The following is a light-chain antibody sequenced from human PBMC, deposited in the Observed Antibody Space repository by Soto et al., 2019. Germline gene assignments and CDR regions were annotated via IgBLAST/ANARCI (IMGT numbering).Light chain of an antibody. J-gene: IGKJ4*01. CDR2: GAS. CDR1: QSVSSSY. V-gene: IGKV3D-7*01. CDR3: QQDYNLPPLT. Sequence: PWERVTLSCRAIQSVSSSYLTWYQQKPGQAPRLLIYGASTRATSIPARFSGSGSGTDFTLTISSLQPEDFAVYYCQQDYNLPPLTFGGGTKVDIK.